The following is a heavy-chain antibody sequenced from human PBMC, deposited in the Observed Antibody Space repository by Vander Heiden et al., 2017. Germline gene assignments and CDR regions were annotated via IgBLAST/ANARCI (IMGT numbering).Heavy chain of an antibody. CDR3: ARPHDYDSSGYYYFDY. V-gene: IGHV1-69*01. Sequence: QVQLVQSGAEVKEPGSSVKVSCTASGGTFTSYAIRWVRQAPGQGLEWMGGIIPIFGTANYAQKFQGRVTITADESTSTAYMELSSLRSEDTAVYYCARPHDYDSSGYYYFDYWVQGTLVTVSS. D-gene: IGHD3-22*01. J-gene: IGHJ4*02. CDR1: GGTFTSYA. CDR2: IIPIFGTA.